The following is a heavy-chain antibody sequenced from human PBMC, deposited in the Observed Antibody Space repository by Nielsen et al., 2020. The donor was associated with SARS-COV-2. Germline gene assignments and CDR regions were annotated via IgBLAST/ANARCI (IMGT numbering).Heavy chain of an antibody. Sequence: GSLRLSCTVSGGSISSYYWSWIRQPPGKGLEWIGYIYYSGSTNYNPSLKSRVTISVDTSQNQFSLKLSSVTAADTAVYYCARNNKGYCSGGSCYYYYGMDVWGQGTTVTVSS. V-gene: IGHV4-59*08. CDR2: IYYSGST. D-gene: IGHD2-15*01. CDR1: GGSISSYY. J-gene: IGHJ6*02. CDR3: ARNNKGYCSGGSCYYYYGMDV.